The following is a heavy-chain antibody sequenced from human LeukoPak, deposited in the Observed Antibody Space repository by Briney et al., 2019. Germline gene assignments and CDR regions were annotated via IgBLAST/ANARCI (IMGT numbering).Heavy chain of an antibody. V-gene: IGHV3-30*03. CDR2: ISYDGSNK. D-gene: IGHD6-13*01. J-gene: IGHJ4*02. Sequence: GGSLRLSCAASGYTFSSYGMHWVRQAPGKGLEWVALISYDGSNKSYSDSVKGRFTISRDNSKDTLYLQMNSLRAEDTAVYYCARDAGGSWYWTEVYYFDYWGQGTLVTVSS. CDR1: GYTFSSYG. CDR3: ARDAGGSWYWTEVYYFDY.